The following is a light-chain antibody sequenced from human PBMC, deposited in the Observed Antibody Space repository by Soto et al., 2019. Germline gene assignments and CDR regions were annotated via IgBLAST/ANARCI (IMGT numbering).Light chain of an antibody. V-gene: IGKV3-11*01. CDR3: QQRSSCPLT. CDR1: QSVFSY. Sequence: ELVLTQSPASVALSPRGRVTLSCRASQSVFSYLAWYQQKPGQAPRLLIYDASNRATGIPARFSGSGSGTDFTLTISSLEPEDFAAYYCQQRSSCPLTFGGGTKVDIK. CDR2: DAS. J-gene: IGKJ4*01.